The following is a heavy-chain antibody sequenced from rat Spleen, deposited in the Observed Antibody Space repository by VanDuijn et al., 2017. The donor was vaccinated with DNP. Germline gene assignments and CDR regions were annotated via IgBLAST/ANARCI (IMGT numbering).Heavy chain of an antibody. Sequence: EVRLQESGPGLVQPSQSLSLTCSVTGYSITSNYWAWIRKFPGNKMEWIGYINYSGSTGYNPSLKSRISITRDTSKNQFFLHLNSVTSEDTGTYYCARWTRYFENWGQGVMVTVSS. CDR1: GYSITSNY. J-gene: IGHJ2*01. CDR3: ARWTRYFEN. V-gene: IGHV3-1*01. CDR2: INYSGST. D-gene: IGHD1-7*01.